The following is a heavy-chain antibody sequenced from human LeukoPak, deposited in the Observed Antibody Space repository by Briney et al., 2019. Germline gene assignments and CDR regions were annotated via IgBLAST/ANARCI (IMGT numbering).Heavy chain of an antibody. CDR3: ASRRSPYYYYYMDV. J-gene: IGHJ6*03. CDR1: GFTFSSYW. CDR2: INSDGSSI. V-gene: IGHV3-74*01. Sequence: GGSLRLSCAASGFTFSSYWMHWVRQAPGKGLVWVSRINSDGSSISYADSVKGRFTISRDNAKNTLYLQMNSLRAEDTAVYYCASRRSPYYYYYMDVWGKGTTVTVSS.